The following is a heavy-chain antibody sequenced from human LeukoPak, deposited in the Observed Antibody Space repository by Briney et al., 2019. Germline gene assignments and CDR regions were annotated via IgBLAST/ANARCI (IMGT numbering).Heavy chain of an antibody. V-gene: IGHV1-46*01. CDR3: ARIRDGYNDAYDI. Sequence: ASVKVSCKASGYTSTKSYIHWVRQAPGQRLEWMGLINPGGDNTKYAQNFQGRVTMTSDMSARTVYMELSSLSSEDTAIYYCARIRDGYNDAYDIWGQGTVVTVPS. D-gene: IGHD5-24*01. CDR1: GYTSTKSY. J-gene: IGHJ3*02. CDR2: INPGGDNT.